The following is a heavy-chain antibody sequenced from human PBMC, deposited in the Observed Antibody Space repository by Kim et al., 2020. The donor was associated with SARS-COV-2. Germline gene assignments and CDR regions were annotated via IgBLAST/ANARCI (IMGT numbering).Heavy chain of an antibody. D-gene: IGHD1-26*01. Sequence: GGSLRLSCAASGFTFSSYGMHWVRQAPGKGLEWVAVIWYDGSNKYYADSVKGRFTISRDNSKNTLYLQMNSLRAEDTAVYYCARVLMGATTDAFDIWGQGTMVTVSS. V-gene: IGHV3-33*01. CDR2: IWYDGSNK. CDR1: GFTFSSYG. CDR3: ARVLMGATTDAFDI. J-gene: IGHJ3*02.